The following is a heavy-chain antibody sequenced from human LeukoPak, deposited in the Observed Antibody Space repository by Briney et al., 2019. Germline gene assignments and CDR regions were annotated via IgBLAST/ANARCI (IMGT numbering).Heavy chain of an antibody. J-gene: IGHJ6*02. CDR3: ARARPQAVAGILSPYYYGMDV. CDR1: GGSISSYY. D-gene: IGHD6-13*01. V-gene: IGHV4-4*07. CDR2: IYTSGST. Sequence: PSETLSLTCTVSGGSISSYYWSWIRQPAGKGLEWIGRIYTSGSTNYNPSLKSRVTMSVDTSKNQFSLKLSSVTAADTAVNYCARARPQAVAGILSPYYYGMDVWGQGTTVTVSS.